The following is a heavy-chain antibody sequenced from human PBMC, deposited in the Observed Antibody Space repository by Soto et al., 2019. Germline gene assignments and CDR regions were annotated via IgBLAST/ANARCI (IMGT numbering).Heavy chain of an antibody. J-gene: IGHJ6*02. CDR1: GGSFSGYY. CDR2: INHSGST. CDR3: ARGRQWLAYYYYGMDV. D-gene: IGHD6-19*01. V-gene: IGHV4-34*01. Sequence: SETLSLTCAVYGGSFSGYYWSWIRQPPGKGLEWIGEINHSGSTNYNPSLKSRVTISVDTSKNQFSLKLSSVTAADTAVYYCARGRQWLAYYYYGMDVWGQGT.